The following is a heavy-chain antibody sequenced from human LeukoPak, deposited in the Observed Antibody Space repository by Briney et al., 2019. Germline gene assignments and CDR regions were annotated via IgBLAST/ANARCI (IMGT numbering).Heavy chain of an antibody. CDR1: GFTFSTYG. V-gene: IGHV3-7*05. J-gene: IGHJ4*02. CDR3: VRDCGFHTFDY. D-gene: IGHD2-21*01. CDR2: IKEDGSEK. Sequence: PGGSLRLSCAASGFTFSTYGMHWVRQAPGKGLEYVVNIKEDGSEKYYVDSVKGRFTISRDNTKNSLYLQMTSLRGDDTAVYYCVRDCGFHTFDYWGQGTLVTVSS.